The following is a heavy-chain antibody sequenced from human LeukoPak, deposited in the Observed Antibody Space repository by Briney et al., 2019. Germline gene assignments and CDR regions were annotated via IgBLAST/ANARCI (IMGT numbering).Heavy chain of an antibody. CDR3: ASLGGYDSSGYYDY. CDR1: GYTFTSYG. CDR2: ISAYNGNT. D-gene: IGHD3-22*01. Sequence: ASVKVSCKASGYTFTSYGISWVRQAPGQGLEWMGWISAYNGNTNYAQKLQGRVTMTTDTSTSTAHMELRSLRSDDTAVYYCASLGGYDSSGYYDYWGQGTLVTVSS. J-gene: IGHJ4*02. V-gene: IGHV1-18*01.